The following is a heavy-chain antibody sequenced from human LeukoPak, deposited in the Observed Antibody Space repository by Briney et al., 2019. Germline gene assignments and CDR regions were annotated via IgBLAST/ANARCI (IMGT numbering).Heavy chain of an antibody. V-gene: IGHV4-39*01. CDR1: GDSISSSSYY. CDR3: ARRRAASDEAFDI. Sequence: PSETLSLTCSVSGDSISSSSYYWGWIRQPPGKGLEWIGIIYYSGSTYYNPSLKSRVTISVDTSKNQSSLKLSSVTAADTAVYFCARRRAASDEAFDIWGQGTMVTVSS. D-gene: IGHD5-24*01. J-gene: IGHJ3*02. CDR2: IYYSGST.